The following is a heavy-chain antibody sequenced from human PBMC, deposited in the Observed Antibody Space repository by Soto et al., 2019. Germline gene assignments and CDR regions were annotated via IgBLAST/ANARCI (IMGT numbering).Heavy chain of an antibody. Sequence: GGSLRLSCAASGFTFSTYAMHWVHQTPGKGLEWVAVISYHEKNEYYADSVKGRFTISRDNSKNTLYLQMSSLRTEDTAMYHCARGVETLYRHYHQIDVWGQGTTVTVSS. J-gene: IGHJ6*02. CDR1: GFTFSTYA. D-gene: IGHD3-3*01. V-gene: IGHV3-30*04. CDR2: ISYHEKNE. CDR3: ARGVETLYRHYHQIDV.